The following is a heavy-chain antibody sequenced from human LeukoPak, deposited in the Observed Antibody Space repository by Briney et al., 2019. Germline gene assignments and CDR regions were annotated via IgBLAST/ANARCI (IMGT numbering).Heavy chain of an antibody. V-gene: IGHV4-4*09. D-gene: IGHD1-14*01. J-gene: IGHJ4*02. CDR2: IDPTGLT. CDR1: GGSISSQY. Sequence: SETLSLTCTVSGGSISSQYWSWIRQSPGKGLEWIGYIDPTGLTSYNPSLNSRVTISVDTSKNQFSLKVRSVTTADTAVYFCARQTPYHGNHYFDYWGQGTLVTVSS. CDR3: ARQTPYHGNHYFDY.